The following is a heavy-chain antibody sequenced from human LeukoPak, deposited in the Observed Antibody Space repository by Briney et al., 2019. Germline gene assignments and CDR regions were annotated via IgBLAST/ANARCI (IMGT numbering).Heavy chain of an antibody. CDR2: IYYSGST. J-gene: IGHJ4*02. V-gene: IGHV4-30-4*01. D-gene: IGHD6-13*01. Sequence: SETLSLTCTVSGGSISSGDYYWSWIRQPPGKGLEWIGYIYYSGSTYYNPSRKSRVTISVDTSKNQFSLKLSSVTAADTAVYYCARGRGYSSSWAFDYWGQGTLVTVSS. CDR1: GGSISSGDYY. CDR3: ARGRGYSSSWAFDY.